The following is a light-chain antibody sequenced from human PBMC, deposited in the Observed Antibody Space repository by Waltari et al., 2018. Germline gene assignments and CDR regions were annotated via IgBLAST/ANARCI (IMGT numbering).Light chain of an antibody. Sequence: SSELTQAPAVSVAMGQTVRITCQGESLRSYYASWYQQRPGQAPILVIYDKNNRPSGVPDRFSGSSSHNTGSLTITGAQAEDEASYYCHSRDASGVAGSFGGGTKLTVL. CDR2: DKN. V-gene: IGLV3-19*01. CDR3: HSRDASGVAGS. CDR1: SLRSYY. J-gene: IGLJ2*01.